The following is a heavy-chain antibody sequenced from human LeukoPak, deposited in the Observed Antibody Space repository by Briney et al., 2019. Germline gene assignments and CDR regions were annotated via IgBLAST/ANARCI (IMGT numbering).Heavy chain of an antibody. D-gene: IGHD4-23*01. CDR3: AKDTYGGNDGGFDY. J-gene: IGHJ4*02. CDR2: ISWNSGSI. V-gene: IGHV3-9*01. Sequence: GGSLRLSCAASGFTFDDYAMHWVRQAPGKGLEWVSGISWNSGSIGYADSVKGRFTISRDNAKNSLYLQMNSLRAEDTALYYCAKDTYGGNDGGFDYWGQGTLVTVSS. CDR1: GFTFDDYA.